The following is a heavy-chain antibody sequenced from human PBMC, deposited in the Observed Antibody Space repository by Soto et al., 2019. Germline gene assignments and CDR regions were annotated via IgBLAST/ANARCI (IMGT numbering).Heavy chain of an antibody. CDR1: GYSFTSYG. CDR2: ISTYNGDT. CDR3: ARDLNSASYYNY. J-gene: IGHJ4*02. Sequence: QVQLVQSGAEVKKPGASVKVSCKASGYSFTSYGISWVRQAPGQGLEWMGWISTYNGDTNYAQKLQGRLTMTTDTSTSTAYMELRSLRPDDTAVYFCARDLNSASYYNYWGQGTLVTVSS. D-gene: IGHD1-26*01. V-gene: IGHV1-18*01.